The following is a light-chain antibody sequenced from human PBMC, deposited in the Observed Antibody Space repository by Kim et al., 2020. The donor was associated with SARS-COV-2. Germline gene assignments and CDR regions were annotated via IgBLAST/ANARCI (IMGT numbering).Light chain of an antibody. CDR2: SAS. V-gene: IGKV1-39*01. CDR1: QHISNF. CDR3: QQSVDAAVT. J-gene: IGKJ4*01. Sequence: IQMTQSPSSLSASVGDSVTITCRASQHISNFLNWYQHTPGKAPKLLISSASSLQPGVPSRFSASASGTDFRLTISSLQSEDFATYYCQQSVDAAVTFGGGTKVDIK.